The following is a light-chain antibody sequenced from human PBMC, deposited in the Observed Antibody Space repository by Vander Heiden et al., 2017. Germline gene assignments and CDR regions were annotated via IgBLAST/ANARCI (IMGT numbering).Light chain of an antibody. CDR3: QQYDNLPPLFT. CDR1: QDISNY. Sequence: DIQMTQSPSSLSASVGGRVTITCQASQDISNYLNWYQQKPGKAPKLLIYDASNLETGVPSRFSGSGSGTDFTFTISSLQPEDIATYYCQQYDNLPPLFTFGHGTKVDIK. V-gene: IGKV1-33*01. J-gene: IGKJ3*01. CDR2: DAS.